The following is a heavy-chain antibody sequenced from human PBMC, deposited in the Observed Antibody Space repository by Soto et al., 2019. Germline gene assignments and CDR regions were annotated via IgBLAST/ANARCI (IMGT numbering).Heavy chain of an antibody. CDR1: GFTFSSYA. J-gene: IGHJ4*02. CDR2: ISYDGSNK. V-gene: IGHV3-30-3*01. CDR3: ARERSLLYYDFWSGYYLDY. D-gene: IGHD3-3*01. Sequence: GGSLRLSCAASGFTFSSYAMHWVRQAPGKGLEWVAVISYDGSNKYYADSVKGRFTISRDNSKNTLYLQMNSLRAEDTAVYYCARERSLLYYDFWSGYYLDYWGQGTLVTVSS.